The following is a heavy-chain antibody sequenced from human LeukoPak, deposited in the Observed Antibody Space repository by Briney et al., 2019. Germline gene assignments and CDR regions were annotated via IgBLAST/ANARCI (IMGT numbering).Heavy chain of an antibody. J-gene: IGHJ3*02. D-gene: IGHD1-14*01. V-gene: IGHV3-74*01. CDR3: ARGGYHHGFDI. CDR1: EFTFTNYW. CDR2: IDNDGSDS. Sequence: GGSPRLSCAASEFTFTNYWMHWVRQAPGEGLVWVSRIDNDGSDSIYADSVKGRFTISRDNAKSTVYLQMNGLRADDTAVYYCARGGYHHGFDIWGQGTMVIVSS.